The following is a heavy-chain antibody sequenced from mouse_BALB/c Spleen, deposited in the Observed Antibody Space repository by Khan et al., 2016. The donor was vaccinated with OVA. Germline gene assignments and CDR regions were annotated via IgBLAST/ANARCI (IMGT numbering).Heavy chain of an antibody. V-gene: IGHV3-2*02. CDR1: GYSITSDYA. CDR2: ISYSGRT. CDR3: AIGRTY. Sequence: VQLKQSGPGLVKPSQSLSLTCTVTGYSITSDYAWNWIRQFPGNKLEWMGYISYSGRTSYNPSLKSRISVTRDTSKNQFFLQLNSVTTEDTATYYCAIGRTYWGQGTTVTVSA. J-gene: IGHJ3*01.